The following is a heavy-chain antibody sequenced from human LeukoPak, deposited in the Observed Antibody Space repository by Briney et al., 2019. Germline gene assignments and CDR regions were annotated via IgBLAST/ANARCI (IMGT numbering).Heavy chain of an antibody. Sequence: GASVKVSCKASGYTFTSYYMHWVRQAPGQGLEWMGIINPSGGSTSYAQKFQGRVTMTRDTSTSTVYMELSSLRSEDTAVYCCARDLDSSGRSYGMDVWGKGTTVTVSS. J-gene: IGHJ6*04. CDR2: INPSGGST. CDR3: ARDLDSSGRSYGMDV. CDR1: GYTFTSYY. D-gene: IGHD6-19*01. V-gene: IGHV1-46*01.